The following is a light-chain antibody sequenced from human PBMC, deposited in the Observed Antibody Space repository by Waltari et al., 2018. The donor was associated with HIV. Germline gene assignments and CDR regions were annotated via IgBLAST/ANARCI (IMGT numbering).Light chain of an antibody. Sequence: DIRLTQSPSTLSASAGDRVAITCRAGQNVGAFLAWYQPKPGKPPKLLIFQASILEGGVPSRFSGSVSGSDVTLTSNGLQSEECATYYCHQYASFSGTFGQGTKV. V-gene: IGKV1-5*03. J-gene: IGKJ1*01. CDR2: QAS. CDR3: HQYASFSGT. CDR1: QNVGAF.